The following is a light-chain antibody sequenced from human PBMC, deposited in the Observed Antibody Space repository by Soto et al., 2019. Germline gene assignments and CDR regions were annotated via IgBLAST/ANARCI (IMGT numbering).Light chain of an antibody. Sequence: QSALTQPASVSGSPGQSITLSCTGTSTDVGGYINVSWYQQYPGNAPRLIIYEVSNRPSGVSDRFSGSKSGNTASLTISGLQTEDEADYYCSSYTSSSKIVFGGGTKLTVL. J-gene: IGLJ2*01. CDR1: STDVGGYIN. CDR2: EVS. CDR3: SSYTSSSKIV. V-gene: IGLV2-14*01.